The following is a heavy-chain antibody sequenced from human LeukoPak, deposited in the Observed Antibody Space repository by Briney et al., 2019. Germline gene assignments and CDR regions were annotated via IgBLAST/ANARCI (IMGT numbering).Heavy chain of an antibody. J-gene: IGHJ3*02. Sequence: GGSLRLSCAASGFTFSSYWMHWVRQAPGKGLVWVSRINSDGSSTSYADSVKGRFTISRDNAKNTLYLQMNSLRAEDTAVYYCAVGYDWGDDAFDIRGQGTMVTVSS. CDR2: INSDGSST. D-gene: IGHD5-12*01. V-gene: IGHV3-74*01. CDR3: AVGYDWGDDAFDI. CDR1: GFTFSSYW.